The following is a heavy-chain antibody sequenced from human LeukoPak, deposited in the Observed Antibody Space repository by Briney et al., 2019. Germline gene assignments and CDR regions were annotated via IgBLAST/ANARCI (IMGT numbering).Heavy chain of an antibody. D-gene: IGHD3-10*01. Sequence: GGSLRLSCGASGLTVSSYAMSWVRQAPGKGLEWVSTIIGSAANTYYADSVKGRFTISRDDSKNTVYLQMNSLRAEDTAVYYCAKDDYYGSGSYYTFDYWGQGTLVTVSS. CDR2: IIGSAANT. J-gene: IGHJ4*02. CDR1: GLTVSSYA. V-gene: IGHV3-23*01. CDR3: AKDDYYGSGSYYTFDY.